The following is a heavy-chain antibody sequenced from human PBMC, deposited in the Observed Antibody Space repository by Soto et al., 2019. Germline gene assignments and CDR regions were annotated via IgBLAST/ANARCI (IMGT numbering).Heavy chain of an antibody. D-gene: IGHD2-2*02. CDR1: GYTFTSYG. J-gene: IGHJ4*02. CDR3: ARDHCSSTNCYSAVDY. Sequence: ASVKVSCKASGYTFTSYGITWVRQAPGQGLEWMGWISVYNGNTNYAQRLQGRVTMTTDTSTSTAYMELRSLRSDDTAVYYCARDHCSSTNCYSAVDYWGQGTLVTVSS. V-gene: IGHV1-18*01. CDR2: ISVYNGNT.